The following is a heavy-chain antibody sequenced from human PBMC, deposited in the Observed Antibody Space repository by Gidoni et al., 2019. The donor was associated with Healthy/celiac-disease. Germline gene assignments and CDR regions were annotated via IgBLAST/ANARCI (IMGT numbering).Heavy chain of an antibody. V-gene: IGHV3-30-3*01. CDR1: GFTFSSYA. CDR3: ARDNRYYYYYMDV. CDR2: ISYDGSNK. Sequence: QVQLVESGVGVVQPGRSLRLSCAASGFTFSSYAMHWVRQAPGKGLEWVAVISYDGSNKYYADSVKGRFTISRDNSKNTLYLQMNSLRAEDTAVYYCARDNRYYYYYMDVWGKGTTVTVSS. J-gene: IGHJ6*03.